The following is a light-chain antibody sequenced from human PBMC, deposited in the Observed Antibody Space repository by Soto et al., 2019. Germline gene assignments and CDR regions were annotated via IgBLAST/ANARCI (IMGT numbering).Light chain of an antibody. CDR3: QQYNEWPRT. CDR1: QSVSSSY. J-gene: IGKJ1*01. Sequence: EIVFTQTPFTPRVSTGSRATLACMASQSVSSSYLAWYQQKPGQAPRLLIYGASSRATGIPDRFSGSGSGTEFTLTISRLQPEDFAVYYCQQYNEWPRTFGHGSKVDIK. V-gene: IGKV3-20*01. CDR2: GAS.